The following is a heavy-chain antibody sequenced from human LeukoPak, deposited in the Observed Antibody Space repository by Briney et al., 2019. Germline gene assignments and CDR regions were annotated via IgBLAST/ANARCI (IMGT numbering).Heavy chain of an antibody. CDR3: AKDLFKAAAPDY. J-gene: IGHJ4*02. V-gene: IGHV3-30*18. CDR1: GFTFSSYG. CDR2: ISYDGSNK. Sequence: PGGSLRLSCAASGFTFSSYGMHWVRQAPGKGLEWVAVISYDGSNKYYADSVKGRFTIPRDNSKNTLYLQMNSLRAEDTAVYYCAKDLFKAAAPDYWGQGTLVTVSS. D-gene: IGHD6-13*01.